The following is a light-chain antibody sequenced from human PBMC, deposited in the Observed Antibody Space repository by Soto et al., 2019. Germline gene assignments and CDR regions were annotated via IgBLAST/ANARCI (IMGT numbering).Light chain of an antibody. Sequence: EIVLTQSPGTLSLSPGERATLSCRASQSVGSSHLAWYQQKPGLAPRLLIYGASSRATGIPDRFSGSGSGTDFTLTISRLEPEDFAVYYCQQYGSSPLTFGPGTTVEIK. J-gene: IGKJ1*01. CDR1: QSVGSSH. CDR3: QQYGSSPLT. V-gene: IGKV3-20*01. CDR2: GAS.